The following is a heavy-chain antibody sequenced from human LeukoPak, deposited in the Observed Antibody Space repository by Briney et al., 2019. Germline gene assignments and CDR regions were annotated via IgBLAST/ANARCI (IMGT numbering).Heavy chain of an antibody. Sequence: GSLRLSCAASGFTFSDSAMSWVRQAPGTGLEWVSRISETIGSTYYADPVKGRFTISRDNSKNTVFLQMNSLRVEDTAVYYCAKGGAGTGRYFDVCGRGTLVTVSS. J-gene: IGHJ2*01. CDR1: GFTFSDSA. CDR2: ISETIGST. V-gene: IGHV3-23*01. CDR3: AKGGAGTGRYFDV. D-gene: IGHD6-13*01.